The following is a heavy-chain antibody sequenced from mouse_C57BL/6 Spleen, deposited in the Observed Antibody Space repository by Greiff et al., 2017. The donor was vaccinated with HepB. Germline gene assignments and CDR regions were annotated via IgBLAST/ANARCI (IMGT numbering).Heavy chain of an antibody. J-gene: IGHJ1*03. V-gene: IGHV3-1*01. D-gene: IGHD1-1*01. CDR2: ISYSGST. CDR1: GYSITSGYD. Sequence: EVKLMESGPGMVKPSQSLSLTCTVTGYSITSGYDWHWIRHFPGNKLEWMGYISYSGSTNYNPSLKSRISITHDTSKNHFFLKLNSVTTEDTATYYCAREGHYYGSSYGYFDVWGTGTTVTVSS. CDR3: AREGHYYGSSYGYFDV.